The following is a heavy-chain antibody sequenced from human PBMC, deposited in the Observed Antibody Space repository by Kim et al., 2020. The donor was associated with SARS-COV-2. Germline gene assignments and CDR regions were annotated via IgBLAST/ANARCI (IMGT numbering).Heavy chain of an antibody. J-gene: IGHJ3*02. CDR1: GGSISSSNW. CDR2: IYHSGST. D-gene: IGHD6-19*01. CDR3: ARGAVAGTSLFSPAFDI. V-gene: IGHV4-4*02. Sequence: SETLSLTCAVSGGSISSSNWWSWVRQPPGKGLEWIGEIYHSGSTNYNPSLKSRVTISVDKSKNQFSLKLSSVTAADTAVYYCARGAVAGTSLFSPAFDIWGQGTMVTVSS.